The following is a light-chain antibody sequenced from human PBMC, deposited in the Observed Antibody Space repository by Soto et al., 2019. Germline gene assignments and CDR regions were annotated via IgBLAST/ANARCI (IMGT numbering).Light chain of an antibody. CDR3: LQYNTWPYT. CDR2: GAS. Sequence: EIVMTQSPATLSVSPGERATLSCRASQSVSSNLAWYQQKPGQAPRLLIYGASTKAPGIPARFSGSGSGTEFTLTISSLQSENFAVYYCLQYNTWPYTFGQGTKLEIK. V-gene: IGKV3-15*01. J-gene: IGKJ2*01. CDR1: QSVSSN.